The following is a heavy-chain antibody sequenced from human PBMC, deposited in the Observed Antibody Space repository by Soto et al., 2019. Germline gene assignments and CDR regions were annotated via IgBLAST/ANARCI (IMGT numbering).Heavy chain of an antibody. Sequence: QVQLVQSGAEVKRPGSSVKVSCKSSGGSFNSFHFNWVRQAPGQGLEWMGRIIPMLVRTQYAQMFQGRVTITADKSTSTAYMGMSGLESVDTAVYYCARGTVTLFGVVTPPDYWGQGPLVTVSS. J-gene: IGHJ4*02. CDR1: GGSFNSFH. CDR2: IIPMLVRT. V-gene: IGHV1-69*08. D-gene: IGHD3-3*01. CDR3: ARGTVTLFGVVTPPDY.